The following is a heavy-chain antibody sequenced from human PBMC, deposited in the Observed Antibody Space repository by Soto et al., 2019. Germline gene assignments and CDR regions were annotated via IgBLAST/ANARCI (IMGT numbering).Heavy chain of an antibody. CDR1: GFTFSSYS. V-gene: IGHV3-21*01. D-gene: IGHD5-18*01. CDR2: ISSSSSYI. Sequence: EVQLVESGGGLVKPGGSLRLSCAASGFTFSSYSMNWVRQAPGKGLEWVSSISSSSSYIYYADSVKGRFTISRDNAKKSLYLQMNSLRAEDTAVYYCARDYRGYSSCFGGRYMDVWGKGTTVTVSS. CDR3: ARDYRGYSSCFGGRYMDV. J-gene: IGHJ6*03.